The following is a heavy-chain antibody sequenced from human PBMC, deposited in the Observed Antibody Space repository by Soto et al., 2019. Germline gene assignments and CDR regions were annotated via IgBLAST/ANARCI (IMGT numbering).Heavy chain of an antibody. D-gene: IGHD2-15*01. CDR3: AKNHLDVRYCSGGSCYSPDY. Sequence: GGSLRLSCAASGFTFSSYAMSWVRQAPGKGLEWVSAISGSGGSTYYADSVKGRFTISRDNSKNTLYLQMNSLRAEDTAVYYCAKNHLDVRYCSGGSCYSPDYWGQGTLVTVSS. CDR1: GFTFSSYA. J-gene: IGHJ4*02. V-gene: IGHV3-23*01. CDR2: ISGSGGST.